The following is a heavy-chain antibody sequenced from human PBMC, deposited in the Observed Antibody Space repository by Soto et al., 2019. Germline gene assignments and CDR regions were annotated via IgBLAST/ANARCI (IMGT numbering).Heavy chain of an antibody. V-gene: IGHV3-48*03. CDR1: GFTFSNYD. Sequence: PGGSLRLSCAASGFTFSNYDINWVRQAPGKGPEWISHISISGGIIYYADSVKGRFTISRDNAKNSLYLQMNSLRGEDTAVYYCAREGSVSSSDYYAYYYGMDVWGQGTTVTVSS. CDR2: ISISGGII. D-gene: IGHD3-10*01. CDR3: AREGSVSSSDYYAYYYGMDV. J-gene: IGHJ6*02.